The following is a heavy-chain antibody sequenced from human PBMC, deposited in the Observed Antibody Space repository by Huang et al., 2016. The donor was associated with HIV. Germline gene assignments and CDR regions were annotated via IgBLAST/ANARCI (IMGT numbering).Heavy chain of an antibody. J-gene: IGHJ4*02. CDR1: GFTFSSYA. CDR3: AKSSAWYPPYYFDY. V-gene: IGHV3-23*01. CDR2: LSGGGGST. D-gene: IGHD6-19*01. Sequence: EVQLLESGGGLVQPGGSLRLSCAASGFTFSSYAMSWVRQAPGKGLGGGSGLSGGGGSTYYADSGKGRFTISRDNSKNTLYLQMNSLRAEDTAVYFCAKSSAWYPPYYFDYWGQGTLVTVSS.